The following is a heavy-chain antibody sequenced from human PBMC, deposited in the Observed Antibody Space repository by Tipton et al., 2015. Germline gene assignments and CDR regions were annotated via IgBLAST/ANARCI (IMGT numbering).Heavy chain of an antibody. J-gene: IGHJ5*02. Sequence: QSGAEVKKPGSSMKVSCKASGGTFSSYAFIWVRQAPGQGLEWVGWMNPNSGNTAYAQKFQGRVTMTRNISIRTAYMELSSLRSEDTAVYSCAGVKAVAASGGWFDPWGQGTLVTVSS. CDR3: AGVKAVAASGGWFDP. D-gene: IGHD2-15*01. CDR2: MNPNSGNT. CDR1: GGTFSSYA. V-gene: IGHV1-8*01.